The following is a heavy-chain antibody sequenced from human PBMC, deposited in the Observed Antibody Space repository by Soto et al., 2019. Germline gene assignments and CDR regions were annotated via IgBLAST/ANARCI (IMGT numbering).Heavy chain of an antibody. D-gene: IGHD6-6*01. CDR3: ARDAGYGSSVVGFIYYYYGMDV. Sequence: GGSLRLSCAASGFTFSTFAMHWVRQAPGKGLEWVAVMSYDGNHEYYGDSVKGRFAISRDNSNNTVYLQMNSLRADDTAVYYCARDAGYGSSVVGFIYYYYGMDVWGQGTTVTVSS. V-gene: IGHV3-30*09. CDR1: GFTFSTFA. J-gene: IGHJ6*02. CDR2: MSYDGNHE.